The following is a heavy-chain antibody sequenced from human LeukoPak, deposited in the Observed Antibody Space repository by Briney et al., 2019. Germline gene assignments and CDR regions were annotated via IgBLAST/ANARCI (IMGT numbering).Heavy chain of an antibody. CDR3: ARDLQVGALYYFDY. J-gene: IGHJ4*02. CDR2: ISSSSSYI. Sequence: GGSLRLSCAASGFTFSSYSMNWVRQAPGKGLEWVSSISSSSSYIYYADSVKGRFTISRDNAKNSLYLQMNSLRAEDTAVYYCARDLQVGALYYFDYWGQGTLVTVSS. V-gene: IGHV3-21*01. CDR1: GFTFSSYS. D-gene: IGHD1-26*01.